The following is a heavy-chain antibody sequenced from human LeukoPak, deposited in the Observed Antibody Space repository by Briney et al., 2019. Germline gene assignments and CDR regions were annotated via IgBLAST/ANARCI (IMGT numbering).Heavy chain of an antibody. CDR3: ARDSCSSTSCRKKFDN. CDR2: IYFSGST. D-gene: IGHD2-2*01. V-gene: IGHV4-39*07. CDR1: GDSISSANYY. Sequence: SETLSLTCTVSGDSISSANYYWGWVRQPPGKGLDWIGSIYFSGSTYYNPSLKSRVTISVETSKVQFSLKLSSVTAADTAVYYCARDSCSSTSCRKKFDNWGQGTLVTVSS. J-gene: IGHJ4*02.